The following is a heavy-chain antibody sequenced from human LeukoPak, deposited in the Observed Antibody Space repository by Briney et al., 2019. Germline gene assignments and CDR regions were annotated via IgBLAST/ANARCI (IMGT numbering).Heavy chain of an antibody. CDR2: IDTNTGNP. V-gene: IGHV7-4-1*02. J-gene: IGHJ4*02. CDR3: ARGYDSSGFFSD. Sequence: ASVTVSCKASGYTFSSNAINWVRQAPGQGLEWMGWIDTNTGNPTYAQGLTGRFVFSLDTSVSTAYLQINSLKAEDTGEYFCARGYDSSGFFSDWGQGTLVTVSS. CDR1: GYTFSSNA. D-gene: IGHD3-22*01.